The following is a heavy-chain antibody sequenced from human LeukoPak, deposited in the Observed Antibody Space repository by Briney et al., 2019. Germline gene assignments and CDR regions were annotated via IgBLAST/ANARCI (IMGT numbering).Heavy chain of an antibody. CDR2: IIPIFGTA. CDR1: GGTFSSYA. V-gene: IGHV1-69*13. Sequence: VAPVKVSCKAPGGTFSSYAISWVRQAPGQGLEWMGGIIPIFGTANYAQKFQGRVTITADESTSTAYMELSSLRSEDTAVYYCARELLAEGLSGGDTFDYWGQGTLVTVSS. D-gene: IGHD2-21*02. J-gene: IGHJ4*02. CDR3: ARELLAEGLSGGDTFDY.